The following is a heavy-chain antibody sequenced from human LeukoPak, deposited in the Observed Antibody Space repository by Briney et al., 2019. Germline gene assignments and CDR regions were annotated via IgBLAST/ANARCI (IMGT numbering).Heavy chain of an antibody. D-gene: IGHD6-19*01. CDR2: MNPNSGNT. CDR1: GYTFTSYD. CDR3: ARGRASSGWFNNWFDP. Sequence: ASVKVSCKASGYTFTSYDINWVRQATGQGLEWMGWMNPNSGNTGYAKKFKGRVTMTRNTSIITAYMELSSLRSEDTAVYYCARGRASSGWFNNWFDPWGQGTLVTVSS. V-gene: IGHV1-8*01. J-gene: IGHJ5*02.